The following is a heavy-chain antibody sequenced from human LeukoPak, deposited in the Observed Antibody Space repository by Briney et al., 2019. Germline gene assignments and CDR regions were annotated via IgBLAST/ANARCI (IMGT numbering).Heavy chain of an antibody. D-gene: IGHD3-22*01. CDR2: ISGSGGST. CDR3: AKLGGTYYYDSSGYLSAFDI. V-gene: IGHV3-23*01. Sequence: GGSLRLSCAASGFTFSSYAMSWVRQAPGKGLEWVSAISGSGGSTYYADSVKGRFTISRDNSKNTLYLQMNSLRAEDTAVYYCAKLGGTYYYDSSGYLSAFDIWGQGTMVTVSS. CDR1: GFTFSSYA. J-gene: IGHJ3*02.